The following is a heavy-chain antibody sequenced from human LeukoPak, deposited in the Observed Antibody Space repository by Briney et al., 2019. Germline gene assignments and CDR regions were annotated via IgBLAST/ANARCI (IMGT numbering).Heavy chain of an antibody. CDR1: GFTFSSYG. V-gene: IGHV3-30*02. J-gene: IGHJ4*02. CDR3: ARKALLWFGEFFDY. Sequence: GGSLRLSCAASGFTFSSYGMHWVRQAPGKGLEWVAFIRYDGSNKYYADSVKGRFTISRDNSKNTLYLQMNSLRAEDTAVYYCARKALLWFGEFFDYWGQGTLVTVSS. CDR2: IRYDGSNK. D-gene: IGHD3-10*01.